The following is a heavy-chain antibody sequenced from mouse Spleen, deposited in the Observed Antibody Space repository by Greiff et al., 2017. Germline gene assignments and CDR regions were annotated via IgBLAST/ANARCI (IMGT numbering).Heavy chain of an antibody. CDR3: ARQSSSYWYFDV. CDR2: ISSGGSYT. Sequence: EVMLVESGGDLVKPGGSLKLSCAASGFTFSSYGMSWVRQTPDKRLEWVATISSGGSYTYYPDSVKGRFTISRDNAKNTLYLQMSSLKSEDTAMYYCARQSSSYWYFDVWGTGTTVTVSS. D-gene: IGHD1-1*01. CDR1: GFTFSSYG. J-gene: IGHJ1*03. V-gene: IGHV5-6*01.